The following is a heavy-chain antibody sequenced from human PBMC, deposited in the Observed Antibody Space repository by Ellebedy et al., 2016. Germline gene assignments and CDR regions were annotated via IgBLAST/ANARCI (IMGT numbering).Heavy chain of an antibody. Sequence: GESLKISCAASGFTFDDYGMSWVRQAPGKGLEWVSGINWNGGSTGYADSVKGRFTISRDNAKNSLYLQMNSLRAEDTALYHCARLGYYGSGSYADYWGQGTLVTVSS. J-gene: IGHJ4*02. V-gene: IGHV3-20*01. CDR2: INWNGGST. D-gene: IGHD3-10*01. CDR1: GFTFDDYG. CDR3: ARLGYYGSGSYADY.